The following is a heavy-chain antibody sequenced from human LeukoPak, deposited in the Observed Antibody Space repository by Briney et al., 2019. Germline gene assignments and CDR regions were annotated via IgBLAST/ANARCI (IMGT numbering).Heavy chain of an antibody. CDR1: GFTFDDYA. Sequence: GRSLRLSCAASGFTFDDYAMHWVRQAPGKGLEWVSGISWNSGSIGYADSVKGRFTISRDDAKNSLYLQMNSLRAEDTALYYCANDMEGLSWYFDLWGRGTLVTVSS. CDR3: ANDMEGLSWYFDL. CDR2: ISWNSGSI. V-gene: IGHV3-9*01. J-gene: IGHJ2*01. D-gene: IGHD1-1*01.